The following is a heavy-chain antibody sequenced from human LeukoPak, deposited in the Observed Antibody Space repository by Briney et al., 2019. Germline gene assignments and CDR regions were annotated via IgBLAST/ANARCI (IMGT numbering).Heavy chain of an antibody. CDR1: GGTFSSYA. D-gene: IGHD6-19*01. CDR3: AREHSSGWFSSYFDY. CDR2: IIPILGIA. J-gene: IGHJ4*02. V-gene: IGHV1-69*04. Sequence: SVKVSCKASGGTFSSYAISWVRQAPGQGLEWMGRIIPILGIANYAQKFQGRVTITADKSTRTAYMELSSLRSEDTAVYYCAREHSSGWFSSYFDYWGQGTLVTVSS.